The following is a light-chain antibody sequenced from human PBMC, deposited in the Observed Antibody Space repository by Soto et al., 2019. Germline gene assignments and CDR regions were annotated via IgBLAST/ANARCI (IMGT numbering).Light chain of an antibody. CDR3: QQYNNWPPAT. CDR2: GAS. CDR1: QSVSSSY. Sequence: EIVLTQSPGTLSLSPGERATLSCRASQSVSSSYLAWYQQKPGQAPRLLMYGASTRAAGFPARFSGSGSGTEFTLTISSLQSEDFAVYYCQQYNNWPPATFGQGTKVDIK. V-gene: IGKV3-15*01. J-gene: IGKJ1*01.